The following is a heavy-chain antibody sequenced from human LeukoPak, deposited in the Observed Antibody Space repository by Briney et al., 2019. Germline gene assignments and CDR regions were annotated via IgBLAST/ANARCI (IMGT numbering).Heavy chain of an antibody. CDR2: IYYSGST. Sequence: SETLSLTCTVSGGSISSHYWSWIRQPPGKGLEWIGYIYYSGSTNYNPSLKSRVTISVGTSKNQFSLKLSSVTAADTAVYYCARDDSSFAFDIWGQGTMVSVSS. J-gene: IGHJ3*02. V-gene: IGHV4-59*11. CDR1: GGSISSHY. D-gene: IGHD3-22*01. CDR3: ARDDSSFAFDI.